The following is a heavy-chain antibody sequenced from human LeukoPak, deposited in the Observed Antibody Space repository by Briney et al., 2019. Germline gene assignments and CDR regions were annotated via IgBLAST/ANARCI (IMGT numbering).Heavy chain of an antibody. CDR2: IKQDGSEK. J-gene: IGHJ4*02. D-gene: IGHD3-22*01. CDR3: ARDRGGYYAFDY. CDR1: GFTFSSHW. Sequence: PGGSLRLSCAASGFTFSSHWMSWVRQAPGKGLEWVANIKQDGSEKYYVDSVKGRFTISRDNAKNSLYLQMNSLRAEDTAVYYCARDRGGYYAFDYWGQGTLVTVSS. V-gene: IGHV3-7*01.